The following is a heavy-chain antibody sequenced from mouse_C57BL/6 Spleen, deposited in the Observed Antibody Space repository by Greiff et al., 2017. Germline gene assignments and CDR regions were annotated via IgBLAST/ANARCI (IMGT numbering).Heavy chain of an antibody. D-gene: IGHD1-1*02. CDR3: ARGTMARDY. Sequence: VKLQQSGAELARPGASVKLSCKASGYTFTSSGISWVKQRTGQGLEWIGEIYPRSGNTYYNEKFKCKATMTADKSSSTAYMELRSLTSEDSAVYFCARGTMARDYWGQGTTRTVSS. J-gene: IGHJ2*01. CDR1: GYTFTSSG. CDR2: IYPRSGNT. V-gene: IGHV1-81*01.